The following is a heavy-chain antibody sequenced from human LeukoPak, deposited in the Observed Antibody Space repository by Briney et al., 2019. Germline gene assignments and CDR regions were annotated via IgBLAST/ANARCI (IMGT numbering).Heavy chain of an antibody. Sequence: PGGSLRLSCAASGFTFSSYSMNWVRQAPGKGLEWVSYISSSSSTIYYADSVKGRFTISRDNAKNSLYLQMNSLRAEDTAVYYCARDGTYYYDSSGYFDYWGQGTLVAVSS. V-gene: IGHV3-48*04. J-gene: IGHJ4*02. D-gene: IGHD3-22*01. CDR3: ARDGTYYYDSSGYFDY. CDR2: ISSSSSTI. CDR1: GFTFSSYS.